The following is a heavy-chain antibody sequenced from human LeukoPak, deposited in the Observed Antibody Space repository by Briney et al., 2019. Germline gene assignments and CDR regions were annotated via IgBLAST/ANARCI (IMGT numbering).Heavy chain of an antibody. CDR2: INPNSGDT. J-gene: IGHJ3*02. CDR1: GCTFTGYY. CDR3: ARAPKNDAYDI. Sequence: GASVKVSCKASGCTFTGYYIHWVRQAPGQGLEWVGWINPNSGDTHSAQNFQGRVTMTRDTSISTASMDLSRLRSDDTAVYYCARAPKNDAYDIWGRGTMVTVSS. V-gene: IGHV1-2*02.